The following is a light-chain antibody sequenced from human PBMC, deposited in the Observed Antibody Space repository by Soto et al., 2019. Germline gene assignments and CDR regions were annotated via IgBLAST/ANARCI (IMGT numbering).Light chain of an antibody. V-gene: IGKV4-1*01. CDR1: QSVLYSSNNKNY. CDR2: WAS. CDR3: QQYYSTPYT. Sequence: DIVMTQSPDSLAVSLGERATINCKYSQSVLYSSNNKNYLAWYQQKPGQPPKLLIYWASTRESGVPDRFSGSGSGTDFTITISSLQAEDVAVYYCQQYYSTPYTFGQGTKLEIK. J-gene: IGKJ2*01.